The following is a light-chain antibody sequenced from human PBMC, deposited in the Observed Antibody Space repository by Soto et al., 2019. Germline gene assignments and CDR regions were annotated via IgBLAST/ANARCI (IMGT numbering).Light chain of an antibody. J-gene: IGKJ5*01. CDR2: DAY. CDR3: QQRHMWPIT. CDR1: RSVSNSY. Sequence: EVVLTQSPGTLSLSPGERATLSCRASRSVSNSYLAWYQQKPGQAPRLLIYDAYNRATGIPPRFSGSGSGTDFTLTISSLEPEDSAVYYCQQRHMWPITFGQGTRLEIK. V-gene: IGKV3D-20*02.